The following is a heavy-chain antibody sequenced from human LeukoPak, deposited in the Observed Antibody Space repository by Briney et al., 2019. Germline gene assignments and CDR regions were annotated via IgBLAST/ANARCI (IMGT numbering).Heavy chain of an antibody. J-gene: IGHJ5*02. CDR2: IYPGDSDT. CDR3: ALRLGRDRGSYLRSASLFHP. CDR1: GYSFTSYW. Sequence: GESLKISCKGSGYSFTSYWIGWVRQMPGKGLEWMGIIYPGDSDTRYSPSFQGQVTISADKSISTAYLQWSSLTASDTAMYYCALRLGRDRGSYLRSASLFHPWGQGTLVTVSS. D-gene: IGHD1-26*01. V-gene: IGHV5-51*01.